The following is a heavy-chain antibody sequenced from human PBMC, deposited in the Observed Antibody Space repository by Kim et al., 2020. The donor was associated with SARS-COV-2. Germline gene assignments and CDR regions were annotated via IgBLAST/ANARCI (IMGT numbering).Heavy chain of an antibody. Sequence: GGSTSYAQKFQGRVTMTRDTSTSTVYMELSSLRSEDTAVYYCVIHNWFDPWGQGTLVTVSS. V-gene: IGHV1-46*01. CDR2: GGST. J-gene: IGHJ5*02. CDR3: VIHNWFDP.